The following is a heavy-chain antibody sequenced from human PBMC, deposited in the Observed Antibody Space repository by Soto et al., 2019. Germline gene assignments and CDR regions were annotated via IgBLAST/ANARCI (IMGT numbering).Heavy chain of an antibody. CDR3: ARASGFEGYGYFDY. CDR2: IIPILGIA. Sequence: QVQLVQSGAEVKKPGSSVKVSCKASGGTFSSYTISWVRQAPGQGLEWMGRIIPILGIANYAQKFQGRVTITADKSTSTAYMELSSLRSEDTAVYYCARASGFEGYGYFDYWGQGTLVTVSS. V-gene: IGHV1-69*02. CDR1: GGTFSSYT. J-gene: IGHJ4*02. D-gene: IGHD6-13*01.